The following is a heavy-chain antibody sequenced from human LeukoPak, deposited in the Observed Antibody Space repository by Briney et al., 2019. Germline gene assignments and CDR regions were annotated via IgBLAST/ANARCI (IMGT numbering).Heavy chain of an antibody. V-gene: IGHV3-23*01. CDR1: GFTFSDYY. Sequence: GGSLRLSCAASGFTFSDYYMSWIRQAPGKGLEWVSAISGSGDSTYYADSVKGRFTISRDNSKNTLYLQMNSLRVEDTAVYYCAKDRGIISDYWGQGTLVTVSS. D-gene: IGHD3-10*01. CDR3: AKDRGIISDY. J-gene: IGHJ4*02. CDR2: ISGSGDST.